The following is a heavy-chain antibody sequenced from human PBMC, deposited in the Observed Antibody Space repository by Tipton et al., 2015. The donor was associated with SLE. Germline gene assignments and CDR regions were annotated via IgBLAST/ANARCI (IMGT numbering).Heavy chain of an antibody. CDR1: GDSISSGGYY. Sequence: TLSLTCTVSGDSISSGGYYWTWIRQRPGEGLEWIGYIYYSGNSYYNPSLKSRVTISVDTSKNQFSLKLSSVTAADTAVYYCARVQAYEGFDPWGQGTLVTVSS. CDR3: ARVQAYEGFDP. D-gene: IGHD3-16*01. V-gene: IGHV4-31*03. J-gene: IGHJ5*02. CDR2: IYYSGNS.